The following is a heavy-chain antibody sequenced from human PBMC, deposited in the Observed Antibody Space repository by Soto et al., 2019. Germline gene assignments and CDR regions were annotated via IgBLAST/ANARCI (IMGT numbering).Heavy chain of an antibody. V-gene: IGHV1-58*01. Sequence: SVKVSCKASGFTFTSSAVQWVRQARGQRLEWIGWIVVGSGSTDYAQKFQERVTLTRDMSTSTAYMELSSLRSEETAVYYCAADKGYSYGYWNYWVQGTLVTVSS. D-gene: IGHD5-18*01. CDR3: AADKGYSYGYWNY. J-gene: IGHJ4*02. CDR2: IVVGSGST. CDR1: GFTFTSSA.